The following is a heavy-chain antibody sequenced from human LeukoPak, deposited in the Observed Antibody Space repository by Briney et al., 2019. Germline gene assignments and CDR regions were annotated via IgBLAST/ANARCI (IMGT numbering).Heavy chain of an antibody. CDR2: IYPGDSDT. Sequence: GESLKISCKGSGYSFTSYWIGWVRQMPGKGLEWIGIIYPGDSDTRYSPSFQGQVTISADKSISTAYLQWSSLKASDTAMYYCARQVEVVNYVFSWFDPWGQGTLVTVSS. CDR3: ARQVEVVNYVFSWFDP. V-gene: IGHV5-51*01. J-gene: IGHJ5*02. CDR1: GYSFTSYW. D-gene: IGHD1-7*01.